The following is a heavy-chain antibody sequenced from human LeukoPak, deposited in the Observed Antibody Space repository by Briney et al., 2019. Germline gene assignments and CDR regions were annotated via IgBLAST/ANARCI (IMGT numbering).Heavy chain of an antibody. CDR3: ARVRWGLFPLYYYYYYMDV. J-gene: IGHJ6*03. V-gene: IGHV3-48*04. CDR1: GFTFSSDN. Sequence: GGSLRLSCAASGFTFSSDNMNWVRQAPGKGLEWVSYISSSGSTIYYADSVKGRFTISRDNAKNSLYLQMNSLRAEDTAVYYCARVRWGLFPLYYYYYYMDVWGKGTTVTISS. D-gene: IGHD1-26*01. CDR2: ISSSGSTI.